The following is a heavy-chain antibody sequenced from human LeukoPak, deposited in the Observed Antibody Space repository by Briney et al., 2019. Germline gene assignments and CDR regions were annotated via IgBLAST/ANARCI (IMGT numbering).Heavy chain of an antibody. CDR1: GHSFSSDDFY. CDR2: ISYSGST. Sequence: SQTLSLTCTVSGHSFSSDDFYWSWIRQPPGTGLEWLGYISYSGSTFYNPSLKSRVTISVYTSKNQFSLKLFSVTAADTAVYYCARRRTGYLSYYFDSWGQGVLVTVSS. V-gene: IGHV4-30-4*01. CDR3: ARRRTGYLSYYFDS. J-gene: IGHJ4*02. D-gene: IGHD3-9*01.